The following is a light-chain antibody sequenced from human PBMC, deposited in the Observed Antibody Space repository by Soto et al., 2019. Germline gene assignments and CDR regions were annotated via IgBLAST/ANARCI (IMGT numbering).Light chain of an antibody. CDR1: SSDVGSYNL. J-gene: IGLJ2*01. CDR2: EVT. CDR3: SSYADSHTFLL. V-gene: IGLV2-23*02. Sequence: QSALTQPASVSGSPGQSITISCTGTSSDVGSYNLVPWYQHYPGTAPKLMISEVTKRPSGVSNRFSGSKSGNTASLTISGLQAEDEADYYCSSYADSHTFLLFGGGTKLTVL.